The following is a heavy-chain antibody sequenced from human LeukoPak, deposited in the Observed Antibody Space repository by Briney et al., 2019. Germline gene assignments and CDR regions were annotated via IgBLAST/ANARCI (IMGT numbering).Heavy chain of an antibody. V-gene: IGHV3-15*07. CDR1: GFTFSVSD. D-gene: IGHD4-23*01. Sequence: PEGSLRLSCAASGFTFSVSDMHWVRQASGKGREWVARIKIKRDGETRAYAELVKSRFSISRDDSKNTVYLQMNRLRTDDTAVYYCTSLVGSPTYWGQGTLVAVSS. CDR2: IKIKRDGETR. J-gene: IGHJ4*02. CDR3: TSLVGSPTY.